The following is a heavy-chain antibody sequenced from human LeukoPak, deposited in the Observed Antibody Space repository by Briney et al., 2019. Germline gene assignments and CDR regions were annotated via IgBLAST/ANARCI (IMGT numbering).Heavy chain of an antibody. CDR3: ARASTTVPNLLDH. Sequence: PGGSLRLSCAASGLTFSTYWMHWVRQAPGKELVWVARIKGDGGSTIYADSVKGRFTISRDNSKNTLYLQTSSLRAEDTAVYYCARASTTVPNLLDHWGRGTLVTVSS. CDR2: IKGDGGST. V-gene: IGHV3-74*01. CDR1: GLTFSTYW. J-gene: IGHJ4*02. D-gene: IGHD4-17*01.